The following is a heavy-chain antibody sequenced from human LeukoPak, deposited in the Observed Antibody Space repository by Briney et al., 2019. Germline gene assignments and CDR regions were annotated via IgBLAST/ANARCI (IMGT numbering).Heavy chain of an antibody. CDR1: GGSISSSSYY. Sequence: SETQSLTCTVSGGSISSSSYYWGWIRQPPGKGLEWIGSIYYSGSTYYNPSLKSRVTISVDTSKNQFSLKLSSVTAADTAVYYCARGITIRAANWFDPWGQGTLVTVSS. CDR3: ARGITIRAANWFDP. CDR2: IYYSGST. V-gene: IGHV4-39*07. J-gene: IGHJ5*02. D-gene: IGHD3-9*01.